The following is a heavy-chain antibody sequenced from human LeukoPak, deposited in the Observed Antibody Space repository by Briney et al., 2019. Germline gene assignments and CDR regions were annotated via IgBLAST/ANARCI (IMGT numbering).Heavy chain of an antibody. CDR1: GFTVSSNY. CDR2: IYGGGST. V-gene: IGHV3-66*01. D-gene: IGHD5-18*01. Sequence: GGSLRLSCAASGFTVSSNYMSWVRQAPGQGLEWVSVIYGGGSTYYADSVKGRFTISRDNSKNTLYLQMNSLRADDTAVYYCAKAKTQAMVLPGNYWGQGTLVTVSS. J-gene: IGHJ4*02. CDR3: AKAKTQAMVLPGNY.